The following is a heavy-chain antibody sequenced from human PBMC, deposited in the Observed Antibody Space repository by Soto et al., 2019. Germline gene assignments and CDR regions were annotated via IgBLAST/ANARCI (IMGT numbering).Heavy chain of an antibody. V-gene: IGHV3-15*07. D-gene: IGHD1-1*01. Sequence: DLEESGGGLVKPGGSLRLSCAASGVTFANAWMHWVRQVPGKGWEWVCRIKSRVHGGTTAYAAPVNGIFTISRDDSRIILYLQMNSLNTEDTAVYYCTTDGSGDFDYWCQGALVTVSS. J-gene: IGHJ4*02. CDR1: GVTFANAW. CDR3: TTDGSGDFDY. CDR2: IKSRVHGGTT.